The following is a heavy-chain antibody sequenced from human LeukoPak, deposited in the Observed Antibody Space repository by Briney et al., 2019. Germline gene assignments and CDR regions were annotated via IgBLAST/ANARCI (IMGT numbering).Heavy chain of an antibody. D-gene: IGHD6-13*01. CDR2: ISWNSGSI. J-gene: IGHJ4*02. CDR3: AKDNGGIAAAGTGGVDY. CDR1: GFTFDDYA. Sequence: GGSLRLSCAASGFTFDDYAMHWVRQAPGKGLEWVSGISWNSGSIGYADSVKGRFTISRDNAKNSLYLQMNSPRAEDTALYYCAKDNGGIAAAGTGGVDYWGQGTLVTVSS. V-gene: IGHV3-9*01.